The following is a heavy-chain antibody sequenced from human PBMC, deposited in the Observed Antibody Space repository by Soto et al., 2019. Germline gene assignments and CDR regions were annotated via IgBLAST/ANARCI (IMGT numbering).Heavy chain of an antibody. CDR1: GFTFSSYS. CDR3: ARATMVRGAEFDY. V-gene: IGHV3-48*01. Sequence: EVQLVESGGGLVELGGSLRLSCAASGFTFSSYSMNWVRQAPGKGLEWVSYISSSSSTIYYADSVKGRFTISRDNAKNSLELQKNRLRAEGTAGYYCARATMVRGAEFDYWGQGTLVTVSS. D-gene: IGHD3-10*01. CDR2: ISSSSSTI. J-gene: IGHJ4*02.